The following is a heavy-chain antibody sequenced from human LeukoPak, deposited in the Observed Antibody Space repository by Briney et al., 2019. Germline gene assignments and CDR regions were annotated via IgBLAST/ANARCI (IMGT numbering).Heavy chain of an antibody. CDR1: VYSINNGYY. V-gene: IGHV4-38-2*01. J-gene: IGHJ3*02. D-gene: IGHD2-2*01. Sequence: PSETLSLTCAVSVYSINNGYYWGWIRQSPGKGLEWIGSIHHSGSTYYNPSLRSRVTMSVDTSKNQFSLKLNSLTAADTAVYYCARRGVPTAVHRFAFDIWGRGTMVTVSS. CDR2: IHHSGST. CDR3: ARRGVPTAVHRFAFDI.